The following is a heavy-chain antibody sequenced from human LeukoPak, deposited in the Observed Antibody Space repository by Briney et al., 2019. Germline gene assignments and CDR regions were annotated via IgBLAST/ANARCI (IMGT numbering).Heavy chain of an antibody. CDR3: AGPLGSPYFHH. D-gene: IGHD3-10*01. V-gene: IGHV3-7*01. Sequence: GGSLRLSCAASGFTFSSYWMSWVRQAPGKGLEWLANIKQDGSEKYYVDSVKGRFTISRDNAKNSLYLQMNSLRVEDTAVYYCAGPLGSPYFHHWGQGTLVTVSS. CDR2: IKQDGSEK. CDR1: GFTFSSYW. J-gene: IGHJ1*01.